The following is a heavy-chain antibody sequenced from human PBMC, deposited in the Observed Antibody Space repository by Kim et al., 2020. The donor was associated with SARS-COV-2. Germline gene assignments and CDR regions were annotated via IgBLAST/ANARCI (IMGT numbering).Heavy chain of an antibody. V-gene: IGHV4-59*01. CDR2: ISYYSGST. Sequence: SETLSLTCSVSGGSINIYYWSWIRQPPGKALEWIGIISYYSGSTNYNPSLKSRVTISLDTSKNQFSLRLNSLTAADTAVYYCAVSYSSSWYNYWGQGPLVTVSS. J-gene: IGHJ4*02. D-gene: IGHD6-13*01. CDR3: AVSYSSSWYNY. CDR1: GGSINIYY.